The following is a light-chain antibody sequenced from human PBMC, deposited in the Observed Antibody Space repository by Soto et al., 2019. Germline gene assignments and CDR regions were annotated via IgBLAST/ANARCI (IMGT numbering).Light chain of an antibody. CDR1: SSNIGSNY. Sequence: QSVLTQPPSASGTPGQRVTISCSGSSSNIGSNYVSWYQHLPGAAPNLLIYRSDQRPSGVPDRFSGSKSGTSSSPAISGRRSEDDADYFCAVRDDSLSGHWVFGGGTKLTVL. CDR2: RSD. V-gene: IGLV1-47*01. CDR3: AVRDDSLSGHWV. J-gene: IGLJ3*02.